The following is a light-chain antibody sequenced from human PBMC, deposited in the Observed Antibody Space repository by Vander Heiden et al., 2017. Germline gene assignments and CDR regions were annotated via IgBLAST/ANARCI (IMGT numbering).Light chain of an antibody. CDR1: QSISSY. J-gene: IGKJ2*01. V-gene: IGKV1-39*01. CDR2: AAS. CDR3: RQRDSTCPYT. Sequence: DLQMTQSPSSLYAPVGDRDTITRRASQSISSYLNWYQQKPGKAPKLLIYAASSLQGGVPSRSSSSRSGAEYTLTISSLQPEDFATVYCRQRDSTCPYTFGQGTKLXI.